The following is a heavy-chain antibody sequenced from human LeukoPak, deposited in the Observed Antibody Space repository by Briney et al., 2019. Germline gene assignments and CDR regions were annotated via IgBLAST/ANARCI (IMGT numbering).Heavy chain of an antibody. CDR3: ARRSYNSPFRY. CDR2: IYYSGTT. CDR1: GGSISSYY. Sequence: SETLSLTCTVSGGSISSYYWNWIRQPPGKGLEWIGYIYYSGTTNYNPSLKSRVTISVDTSKNHFSLNLRSVTAADTAVYYCARRSYNSPFRYWGQGTPVTVSS. J-gene: IGHJ4*02. V-gene: IGHV4-59*12. D-gene: IGHD5-24*01.